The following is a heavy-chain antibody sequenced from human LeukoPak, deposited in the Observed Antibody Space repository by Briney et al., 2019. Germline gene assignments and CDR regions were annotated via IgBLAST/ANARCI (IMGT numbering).Heavy chain of an antibody. CDR1: GGSISSGSYY. V-gene: IGHV4-61*02. CDR2: IYTSGST. Sequence: SETLSLTCTVSGGSISSGSYYWSWIRQPAGKGLEWIGRIYTSGSTNYNPSLKSRVTISVDTSKNQFSLKLSSVTAADTAVYYCARDLDYYGPTFDIWGQGTMVTVSS. J-gene: IGHJ3*02. D-gene: IGHD3-10*01. CDR3: ARDLDYYGPTFDI.